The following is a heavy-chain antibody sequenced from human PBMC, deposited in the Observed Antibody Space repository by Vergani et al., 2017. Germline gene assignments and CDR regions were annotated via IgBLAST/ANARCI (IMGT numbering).Heavy chain of an antibody. CDR2: IYYSGLT. J-gene: IGHJ4*02. Sequence: QLQLQQSGPGLVKPSETLVLTCTVSADSISSGSYYWGWIRQPPGKSLEWIGSIYYSGLTYYNPSLKSRVAISVDTSKNQFSLKVTSVTAADTAVYYCARLKFEGTYYYFDYWGQGTLVTVSS. D-gene: IGHD3-16*01. CDR3: ARLKFEGTYYYFDY. CDR1: ADSISSGSYY. V-gene: IGHV4-39*01.